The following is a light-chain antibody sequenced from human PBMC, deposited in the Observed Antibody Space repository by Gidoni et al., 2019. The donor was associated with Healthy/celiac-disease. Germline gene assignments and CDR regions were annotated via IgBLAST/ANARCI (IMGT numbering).Light chain of an antibody. CDR2: EVS. V-gene: IGLV2-14*01. J-gene: IGLJ1*01. CDR3: SSYTSSSTLGYV. CDR1: SSDVGGYNY. Sequence: QSALTQPASVSGSPGQSIPLSCTGTSSDVGGYNYVSWYQQHPGKAPKLMIYEVSNRPSGVSNRFSGSKSGNTASLTISGLQTEDEADYYCSSYTSSSTLGYVFGTGTKVTVL.